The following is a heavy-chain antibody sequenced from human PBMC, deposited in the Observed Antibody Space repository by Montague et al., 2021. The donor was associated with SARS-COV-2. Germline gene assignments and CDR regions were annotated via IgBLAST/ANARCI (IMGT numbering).Heavy chain of an antibody. V-gene: IGHV4-59*08. J-gene: IGHJ4*02. D-gene: IGHD2-15*01. Sequence: SETLSLTCTVSGGFISSYYWSWIRQPPGKGLEWIGYIYHSGSTNYNPSLKSRVTISVDTSKNQFSLKLSSVTAADTAVYYCARRALGYCSGGSCYSGFDCWGQGTLVTVSS. CDR1: GGFISSYY. CDR2: IYHSGST. CDR3: ARRALGYCSGGSCYSGFDC.